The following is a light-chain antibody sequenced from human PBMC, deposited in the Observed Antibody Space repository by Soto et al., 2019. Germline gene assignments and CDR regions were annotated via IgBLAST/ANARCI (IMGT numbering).Light chain of an antibody. V-gene: IGKV1-12*01. J-gene: IGKJ4*01. Sequence: IQMTQSPSSVSAAVGDRVTITCRASQVISSWLAWYQQRPGTAPKLLIYGATTLRSGVPSRFSGSESGKEFTLTITSLQPEDSATYYCQQASSFPLTFGGGNKVEVQ. CDR1: QVISSW. CDR2: GAT. CDR3: QQASSFPLT.